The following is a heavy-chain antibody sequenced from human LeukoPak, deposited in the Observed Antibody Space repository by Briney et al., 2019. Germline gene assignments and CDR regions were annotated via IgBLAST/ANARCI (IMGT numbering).Heavy chain of an antibody. CDR3: ARDGIAVASPQSPTILHDAFDI. D-gene: IGHD6-19*01. V-gene: IGHV3-33*01. CDR2: MWYDGSNK. Sequence: GRSLRLSCAASGFTFSSYGMHWVCQAPGKGLEWVAVMWYDGSNKYYADSVKGRFTISRDNSKNTLYLQMNSLRAEDTAVYYCARDGIAVASPQSPTILHDAFDIWGQGTMVTVSS. J-gene: IGHJ3*02. CDR1: GFTFSSYG.